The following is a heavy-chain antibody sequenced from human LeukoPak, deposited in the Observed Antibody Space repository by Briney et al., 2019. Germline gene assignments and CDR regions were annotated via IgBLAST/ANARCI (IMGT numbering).Heavy chain of an antibody. D-gene: IGHD2-8*01. CDR1: GFTFSSYW. J-gene: IGHJ5*02. Sequence: PGGSLRLSCAASGFTFSSYWMHWVRQAPGEGLVWVSRTNGDGTTISYAGSVKGRFTISRDNAKNTLYLQMNSLRAEDTAIYYCTRRVDAARWYDPWGQGTLVTVSS. V-gene: IGHV3-74*01. CDR3: TRRVDAARWYDP. CDR2: TNGDGTTI.